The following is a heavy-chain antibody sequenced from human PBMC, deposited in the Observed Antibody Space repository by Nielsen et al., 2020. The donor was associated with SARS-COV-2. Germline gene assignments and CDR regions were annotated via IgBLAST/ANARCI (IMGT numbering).Heavy chain of an antibody. CDR2: IYYSGGT. D-gene: IGHD2/OR15-2a*01. CDR3: ARGNLYGGLNWFDP. V-gene: IGHV4-30-4*01. Sequence: WIRQPPGKGLEWIGYIYYSGGTYYNPSLKSRVTISVDTSKNQFSLKLSSVTAADTAVYYCARGNLYGGLNWFDPWGQGTLVTVSS. J-gene: IGHJ5*02.